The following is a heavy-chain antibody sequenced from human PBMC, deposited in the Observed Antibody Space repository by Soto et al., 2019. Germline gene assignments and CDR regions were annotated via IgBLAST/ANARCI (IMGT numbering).Heavy chain of an antibody. CDR1: GFTFSSYA. D-gene: IGHD3-10*01. V-gene: IGHV3-23*01. Sequence: EVQLLESGGGLVQPGGSLRLSCAASGFTFSSYAMSWVRQAPGKGLEWVSAISGSGGSTYYADSVKGRFTISRDNSKNTLYLQMNSLRAEDTAVYYCAKMTRITMVRGVYFDYWGQGTLVTVSS. CDR3: AKMTRITMVRGVYFDY. CDR2: ISGSGGST. J-gene: IGHJ4*02.